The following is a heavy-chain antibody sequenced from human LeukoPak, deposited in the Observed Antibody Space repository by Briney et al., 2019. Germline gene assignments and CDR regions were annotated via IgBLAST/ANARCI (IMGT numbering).Heavy chain of an antibody. CDR3: AKDPPYYYDSSLSYYFDY. D-gene: IGHD3-22*01. CDR1: GFTFSSYG. Sequence: GRSLRLSCAASGFTFSSYGMHWVRQAPGKGLEWVSAISGSGGSTYYADSVKGRFTISRDNSKNTLYLQMNSLRAEDTAVYYCAKDPPYYYDSSLSYYFDYWGQGTLVTVSS. J-gene: IGHJ4*02. CDR2: ISGSGGST. V-gene: IGHV3-23*01.